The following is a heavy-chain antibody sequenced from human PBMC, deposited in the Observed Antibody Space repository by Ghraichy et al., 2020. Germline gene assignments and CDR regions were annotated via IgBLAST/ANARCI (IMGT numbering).Heavy chain of an antibody. D-gene: IGHD6-13*01. CDR2: IYTSGST. Sequence: SETLSLTCTVSGGSISSYYWSWIRQPAGKGLEWIGRIYTSGSTNYNPSLKSRVTMSVDTSKNQFSLKLSSVTAADTAVYYCARDGFGTWGDSSSWYQYYYYYYGMDVWGQGTTVTVSS. J-gene: IGHJ6*02. CDR3: ARDGFGTWGDSSSWYQYYYYYYGMDV. V-gene: IGHV4-4*07. CDR1: GGSISSYY.